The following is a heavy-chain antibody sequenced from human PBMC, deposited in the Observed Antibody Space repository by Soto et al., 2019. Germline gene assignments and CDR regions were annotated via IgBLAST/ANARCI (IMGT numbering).Heavy chain of an antibody. CDR1: GYTFTSSG. J-gene: IGHJ4*01. CDR3: ARVKSAYDSWTDYYND. CDR2: ISAYNGNT. Sequence: ASVKVSCKAPGYTFTSSGMSCAGQASAQRHEWMGWISAYNGNTNYAQKLQGRVTMTTDTSTSTAYMALRSLRSDDTAVYYCARVKSAYDSWTDYYNDWGQGTLVTVSS. D-gene: IGHD3-9*01. V-gene: IGHV1-18*01.